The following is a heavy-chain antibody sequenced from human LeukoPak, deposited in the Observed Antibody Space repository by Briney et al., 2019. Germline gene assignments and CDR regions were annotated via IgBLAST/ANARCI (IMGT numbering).Heavy chain of an antibody. Sequence: GGSLRLSCAASGFTFSSYGMSWGRQAPGKGLEWVSAISGSGGSTYYADSVKGRFTISRDNSKNTLYLQMNSLRAEDTAVYYCAKNVGATDPYYFDYWGQGTLVTVSS. J-gene: IGHJ4*02. CDR2: ISGSGGST. V-gene: IGHV3-23*01. CDR1: GFTFSSYG. D-gene: IGHD1-26*01. CDR3: AKNVGATDPYYFDY.